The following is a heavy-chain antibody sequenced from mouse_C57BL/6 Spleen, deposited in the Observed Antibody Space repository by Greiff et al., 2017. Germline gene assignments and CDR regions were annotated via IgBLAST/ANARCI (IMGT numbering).Heavy chain of an antibody. CDR1: GYSITSGYY. J-gene: IGHJ3*01. V-gene: IGHV3-6*01. D-gene: IGHD2-4*01. CDR2: ISYDGSN. Sequence: EVKLVESGPGLVKPSQSLSLTCSVTGYSITSGYYWNWIRQFPGNKLEWMGYISYDGSNNYNPSLKNRISITRDTSKNQFFLKLNSVTTEDTATYYCALIYYDYDGGFAYWGQGTLVTVSA. CDR3: ALIYYDYDGGFAY.